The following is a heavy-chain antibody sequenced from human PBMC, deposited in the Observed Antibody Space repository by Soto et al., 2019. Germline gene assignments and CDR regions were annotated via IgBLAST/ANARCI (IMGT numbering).Heavy chain of an antibody. D-gene: IGHD6-13*01. J-gene: IGHJ4*02. Sequence: QVQLVQSGAEVKKPGASVKVSCKASGYTFTSYDINWVRQATGQGLEWMGWMNPNSGNTGYAQKFQGRVTMTRNTSISTADMELSSLRSEDTAVYYCARCWIAAAGSPYFDYWGQGAMVTVS. CDR1: GYTFTSYD. V-gene: IGHV1-8*01. CDR2: MNPNSGNT. CDR3: ARCWIAAAGSPYFDY.